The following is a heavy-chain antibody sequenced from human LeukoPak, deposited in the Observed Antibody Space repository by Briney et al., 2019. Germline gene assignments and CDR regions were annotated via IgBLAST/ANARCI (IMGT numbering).Heavy chain of an antibody. CDR3: ARLLSYSSQAFDI. CDR1: GGSISSYY. V-gene: IGHV4-4*08. CDR2: IHNNGTT. J-gene: IGHJ3*02. Sequence: PSETLSLTCTVSGGSISSYYRSWIRQPPGKGLEWIGYIHNNGTTSYNPPLKSRVTIFEDTSRNHFSLKLTSVTAADTAAYFCARLLSYSSQAFDIWGQGTVVTVSS. D-gene: IGHD2-15*01.